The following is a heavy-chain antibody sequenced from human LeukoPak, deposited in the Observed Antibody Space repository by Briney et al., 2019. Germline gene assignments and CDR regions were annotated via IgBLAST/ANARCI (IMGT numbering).Heavy chain of an antibody. CDR3: AKSYNGYESKPDY. V-gene: IGHV3-23*01. J-gene: IGHJ4*02. CDR1: GFTFSSYA. D-gene: IGHD5-12*01. Sequence: GGSLRLSCAASGFTFSSYAMSWVRQAPGKGLEWVSSISNSGGRTFYTDSVKGRFTISRDNSKITLYLQMNSLRAEDTAVYYCAKSYNGYESKPDYWGQGTLVAVSS. CDR2: ISNSGGRT.